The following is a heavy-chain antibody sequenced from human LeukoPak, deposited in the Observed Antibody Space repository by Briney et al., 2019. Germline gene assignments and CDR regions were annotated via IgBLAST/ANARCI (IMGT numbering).Heavy chain of an antibody. D-gene: IGHD6-19*01. CDR2: ISSNGIST. V-gene: IGHV3-64*01. Sequence: TGGSLRLSCAASGFTFSTYSMNWVRQAPGKGLEYVSAISSNGISTFYANSVKGRFIVSRDNSKNTLYLQMGSLRAEDLAVYYCARRAPGFSSGWLDYWGQGTLVTVSS. J-gene: IGHJ4*02. CDR1: GFTFSTYS. CDR3: ARRAPGFSSGWLDY.